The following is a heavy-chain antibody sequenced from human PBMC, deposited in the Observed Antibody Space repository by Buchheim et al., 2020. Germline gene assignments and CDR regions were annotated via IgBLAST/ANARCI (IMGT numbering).Heavy chain of an antibody. CDR3: ARGRWDYSDTSGFYYHFGS. CDR1: RSTFRTSW. V-gene: IGHV3-7*01. J-gene: IGHJ4*02. CDR2: IKEDGSEI. Sequence: VQLVESGGGLVQPGGSLRLSCAASRSTFRTSWMSWVRQAPGKGLEWVANIKEDGSEIYYVDSVKGRFTISRDNAKNSLYLQMNSLKAEDAAVYYCARGRWDYSDTSGFYYHFGSWGPGTPVTVSS. D-gene: IGHD3-22*01.